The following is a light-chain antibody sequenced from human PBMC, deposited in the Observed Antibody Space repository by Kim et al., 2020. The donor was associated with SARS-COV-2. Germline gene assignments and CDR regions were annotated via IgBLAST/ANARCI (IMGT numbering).Light chain of an antibody. CDR2: EGS. V-gene: IGLV2-23*01. J-gene: IGLJ3*02. CDR3: CSYAGSSTWV. CDR1: SSDVGSYNL. Sequence: GQSITISCTGTSSDVGSYNLVSWYQQRPGKAPKLMIYEGSKRPSGVSNRFSGSKSGNTASLTISGLQAEAEADYYCCSYAGSSTWVFGGGTQLTVL.